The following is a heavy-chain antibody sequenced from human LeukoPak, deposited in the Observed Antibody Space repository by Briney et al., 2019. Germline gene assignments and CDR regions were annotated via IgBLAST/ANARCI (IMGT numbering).Heavy chain of an antibody. D-gene: IGHD3-22*01. Sequence: GGSLRLSCAASGFTFRSYSMNWVRQTPGKGLEWVSSISSSSSYIYYADSVKGRFTISRDNAKNSLYLQMNSLRAEDTAMYYCARRAGDYSHPYDYWGQGTLVTVSS. CDR3: ARRAGDYSHPYDY. J-gene: IGHJ4*02. CDR1: GFTFRSYS. CDR2: ISSSSSYI. V-gene: IGHV3-21*04.